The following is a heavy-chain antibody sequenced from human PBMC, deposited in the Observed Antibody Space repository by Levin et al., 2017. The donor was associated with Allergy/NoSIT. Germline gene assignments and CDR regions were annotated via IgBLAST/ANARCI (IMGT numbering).Heavy chain of an antibody. CDR1: GGSFSGYY. Sequence: PSETLSLTCGVYGGSFSGYYWTWIRQAPGKGLEWIGEISHSGRSNFNPSLKGRLTISIDTSKNEFSLNLTSLTAADSAIYYCSRGVIAAVGRDYCVHWFEPWGQGTLVTVPA. D-gene: IGHD2-15*01. V-gene: IGHV4-34*01. CDR3: SRGVIAAVGRDYCVHWFEP. CDR2: ISHSGRS. J-gene: IGHJ5*02.